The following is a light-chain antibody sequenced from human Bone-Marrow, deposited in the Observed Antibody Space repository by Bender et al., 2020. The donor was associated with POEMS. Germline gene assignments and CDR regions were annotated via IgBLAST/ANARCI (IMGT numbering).Light chain of an antibody. J-gene: IGLJ3*02. CDR1: KNDIGTFNF. CDR3: SSYAGGSTLV. V-gene: IGLV2-23*01. Sequence: QSALTQPASVSGSPGQSITISCTGTKNDIGTFNFVSWFQQHPGKAPKVIIYGGSKRPSGVSNRFSAFKSDNTASLTISGLQAEDEADYYCSSYAGGSTLVFGGGTKVTVL. CDR2: GGS.